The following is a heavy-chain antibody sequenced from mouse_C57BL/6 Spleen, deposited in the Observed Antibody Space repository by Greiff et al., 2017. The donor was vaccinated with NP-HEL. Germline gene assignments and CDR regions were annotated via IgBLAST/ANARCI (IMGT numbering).Heavy chain of an antibody. Sequence: QVQLQQSGAELARPGASVTMSCKASGYTFTSYTMHWVKQRPGQGLEWIGYINPSSGYTKYNQKFKDKATLTADKSSSTAYMQLSSLTSEDSAVYYCARGVGRDFDYWGQGTTLTVSS. D-gene: IGHD4-1*01. CDR1: GYTFTSYT. V-gene: IGHV1-4*01. J-gene: IGHJ2*01. CDR2: INPSSGYT. CDR3: ARGVGRDFDY.